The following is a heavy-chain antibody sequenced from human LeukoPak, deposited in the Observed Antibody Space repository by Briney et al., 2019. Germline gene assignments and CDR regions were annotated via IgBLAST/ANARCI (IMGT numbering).Heavy chain of an antibody. CDR3: ASDLGLCSGGIGYSFDP. Sequence: ASVKVSCKASGYTVISYYMHWVRQAAGQGLEWMGIINLRGGHARYAQNFQGRVAMTGDTSTSTVYRQLSSLRSEDTALYYCASDLGLCSGGIGYSFDPWGQGTLVTVSS. D-gene: IGHD2-15*01. V-gene: IGHV1-46*01. CDR1: GYTVISYY. CDR2: INLRGGHA. J-gene: IGHJ5*02.